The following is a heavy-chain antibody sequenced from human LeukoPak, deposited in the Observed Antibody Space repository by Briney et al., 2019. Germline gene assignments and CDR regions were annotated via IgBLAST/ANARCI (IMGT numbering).Heavy chain of an antibody. Sequence: SETLSLTCTVSGGSISSYYWSWIRQPPGKGLEWIGSIYYSGSTYYNPSLKSRVTISVDTSKNQFSLKLSSVTAADTAVYYCARGGLLEYYDFWSGYHAYFDYWGQGTLVTVSS. V-gene: IGHV4-59*05. CDR3: ARGGLLEYYDFWSGYHAYFDY. J-gene: IGHJ4*02. CDR2: IYYSGST. CDR1: GGSISSYY. D-gene: IGHD3-3*01.